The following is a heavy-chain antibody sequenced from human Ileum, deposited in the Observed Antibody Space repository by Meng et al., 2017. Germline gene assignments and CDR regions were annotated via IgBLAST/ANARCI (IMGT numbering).Heavy chain of an antibody. CDR3: AHIFDS. V-gene: IGHV4-4*02. CDR1: GRSISSSDW. Sequence: QVQRQEPGPGLVEPSGTLSLTCAVSGRSISSSDWWRWVRQPPGKGLEWIAEMNLGGSPNYNPSLKSRVTMSVDKSNDHLSLQLTSVTAADTAVYYCAHIFDSWGQGTLVTVSS. J-gene: IGHJ4*02. CDR2: MNLGGSP.